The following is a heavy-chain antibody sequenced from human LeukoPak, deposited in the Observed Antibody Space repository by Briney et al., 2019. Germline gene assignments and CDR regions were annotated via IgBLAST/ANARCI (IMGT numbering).Heavy chain of an antibody. CDR3: ITPDKPLGFCSGGSCSLGCS. CDR1: GFTFSSYG. CDR2: IRYDGSNK. J-gene: IGHJ6*04. D-gene: IGHD2-15*01. V-gene: IGHV3-30*02. Sequence: LTGGSLRLSCAASGFTFSSYGMHWVRQAPGKGLEWVAFIRYDGSNKYYADSVKGRFTISRDNSKNPLYLQMNSLNSEDTGLYYCITPDKPLGFCSGGSCSLGCSWGKGTTVTISS.